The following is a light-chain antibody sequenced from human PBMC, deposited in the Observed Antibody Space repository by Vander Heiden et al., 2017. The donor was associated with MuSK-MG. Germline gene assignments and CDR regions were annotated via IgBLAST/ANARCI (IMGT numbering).Light chain of an antibody. Sequence: DTVMTQSPDCLARSLGQRAIINWKSSQSIIYSANNKNYSTRYRRKPGQPPKLLIYWASARESGVPDQFSGCGSVRDFSITISSMQVTDVAVYLSQQDDSDPQTFGQGTKVEIK. CDR3: QQDDSDPQT. CDR1: QSIIYSANNKNY. J-gene: IGKJ1*01. V-gene: IGKV4-1*01. CDR2: WAS.